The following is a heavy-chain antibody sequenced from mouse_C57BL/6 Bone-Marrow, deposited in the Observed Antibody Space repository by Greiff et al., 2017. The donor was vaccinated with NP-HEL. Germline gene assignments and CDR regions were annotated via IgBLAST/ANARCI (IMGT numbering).Heavy chain of an antibody. CDR2: INPSNGGT. Sequence: QVQLQQPGTELVKPGASVKLSCKASGYTFTSYWMHWVKPRPGQGLEWIGNINPSNGGTNYNEKFKSKATLTVDKSSSTAYMQLSSLTSEDSAVYYCAREGITTVVARAMDYWGQGTSVTVSS. D-gene: IGHD1-1*01. V-gene: IGHV1-53*01. CDR1: GYTFTSYW. J-gene: IGHJ4*01. CDR3: AREGITTVVARAMDY.